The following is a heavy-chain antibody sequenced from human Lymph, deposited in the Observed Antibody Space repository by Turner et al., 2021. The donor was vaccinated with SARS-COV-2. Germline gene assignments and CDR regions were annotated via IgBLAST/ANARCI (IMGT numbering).Heavy chain of an antibody. Sequence: QVQLQESGPGLVTPSVTLSPTYTVSGGSISSTSWSWIRQSPGRGLEWIGYFYKIGSIDYNPTLRSRVTISVDTSKNQLSLNLISVTAADTAVYYCARHQGSTSGYDHGMNVWGQGTAVIVSS. CDR3: ARHQGSTSGYDHGMNV. CDR1: GGSISSTS. D-gene: IGHD1-1*01. J-gene: IGHJ6*02. V-gene: IGHV4-59*08. CDR2: FYKIGSI.